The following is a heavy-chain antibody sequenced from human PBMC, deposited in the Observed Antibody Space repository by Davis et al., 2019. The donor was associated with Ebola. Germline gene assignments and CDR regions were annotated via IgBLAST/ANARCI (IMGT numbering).Heavy chain of an antibody. J-gene: IGHJ6*02. CDR1: GYTFTSYD. D-gene: IGHD3-3*01. CDR3: ARDFDGMDV. CDR2: MNPNSGGT. Sequence: SVKVSCKASGYTFTSYDINWVRQATGQGLEWMGWMNPNSGGTNYAQKFQGWVTMTRDTSISTAYMELSRLRSDDTAVYYCARDFDGMDVWGQGTTVTVSS. V-gene: IGHV1-2*04.